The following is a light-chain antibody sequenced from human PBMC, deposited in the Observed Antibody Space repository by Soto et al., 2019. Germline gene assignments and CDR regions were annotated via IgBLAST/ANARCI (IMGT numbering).Light chain of an antibody. Sequence: ETVMTQSPATLSVSPGESATLSCRASQSVSSNLAWYQQKPGQAPRLLIYGASTRATGIPARFSGSGSGTEFTLTISRLEPEDFAVYFCQQFGNSPWTFGQGTKVDIK. CDR3: QQFGNSPWT. J-gene: IGKJ1*01. CDR1: QSVSSN. CDR2: GAS. V-gene: IGKV3-15*01.